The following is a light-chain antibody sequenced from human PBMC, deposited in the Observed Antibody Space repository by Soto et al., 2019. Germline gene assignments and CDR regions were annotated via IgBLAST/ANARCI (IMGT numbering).Light chain of an antibody. V-gene: IGKV1-5*03. CDR2: KAS. J-gene: IGKJ4*01. Sequence: EIRMTQSPSSLSASVGDGVTIXCRASQSISSGFVWYQQSAGKAPKPLIYKASSLESGGPSRFSGSGSATEFTRTISSRQPDDFATYYGQQLRMYPSTFGGGTKVDIK. CDR3: QQLRMYPST. CDR1: QSISSG.